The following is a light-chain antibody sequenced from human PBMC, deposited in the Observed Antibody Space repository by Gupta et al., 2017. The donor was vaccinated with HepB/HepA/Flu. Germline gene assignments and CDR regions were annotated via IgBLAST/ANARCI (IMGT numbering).Light chain of an antibody. Sequence: DIQMTQSPSSLSASVGDRVTITWRASQGISNYLAWFQQKPGKAPKSLIYAASRVQSGVPSKFSGSGSGTDFTRTSSSLQPEDFANYYCQQDNSSPITFGRGTRLEMK. J-gene: IGKJ5*01. CDR1: QGISNY. CDR3: QQDNSSPIT. CDR2: AAS. V-gene: IGKV1-16*02.